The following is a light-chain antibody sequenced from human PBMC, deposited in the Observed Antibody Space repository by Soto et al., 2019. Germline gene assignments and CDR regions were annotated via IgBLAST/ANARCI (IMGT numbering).Light chain of an antibody. CDR3: QQYNSYPLLT. CDR2: KAS. CDR1: QSISSW. J-gene: IGKJ4*01. Sequence: DIQMTQSPSTLSASVGDRVTITCRASQSISSWLAWYQQKPGKAPKLLIYKASSLESGVPSRFSGSGSGTEFPLTISSLQPDDFATYYCQQYNSYPLLTFGGGTKVEIK. V-gene: IGKV1-5*03.